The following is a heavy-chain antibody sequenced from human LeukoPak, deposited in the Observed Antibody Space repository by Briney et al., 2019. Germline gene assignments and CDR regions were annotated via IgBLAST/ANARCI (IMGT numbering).Heavy chain of an antibody. D-gene: IGHD4-17*01. CDR1: GGSVSSGSYY. CDR2: IYYSGST. V-gene: IGHV4-61*01. CDR3: ARITVTLNWFDP. Sequence: PSETLSLTCTVSGGSVSSGSYYWSWIRQPPGKGLEWIGYIYYSGSTNYNPSLKSRVTISVDASKNQFSLKLSSVTAADTAVYYCARITVTLNWFDPWGQGTLVTVSS. J-gene: IGHJ5*02.